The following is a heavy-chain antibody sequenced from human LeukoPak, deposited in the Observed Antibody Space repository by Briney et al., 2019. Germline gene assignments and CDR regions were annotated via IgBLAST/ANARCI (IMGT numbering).Heavy chain of an antibody. Sequence: GGSLRLSCAASGFTFSSYGMHWVRQAPGKGLELVAFIRSDGSNKYYADSVKGRFTISRDNGKNSLYLQMNRLRAEDTAVYYCARPRGCGSSRCNNFDYWGQGTLVTVSS. CDR1: GFTFSSYG. V-gene: IGHV3-30*02. CDR3: ARPRGCGSSRCNNFDY. D-gene: IGHD2-2*01. J-gene: IGHJ4*02. CDR2: IRSDGSNK.